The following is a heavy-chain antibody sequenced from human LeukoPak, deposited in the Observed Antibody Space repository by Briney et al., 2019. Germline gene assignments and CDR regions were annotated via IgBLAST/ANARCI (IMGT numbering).Heavy chain of an antibody. CDR2: IYYSGST. V-gene: IGHV4-39*01. J-gene: IGHJ5*02. CDR1: GGSISSSSYY. D-gene: IGHD6-19*01. CDR3: ARGAPRYSSGWYLRRWFDP. Sequence: SETLSLTCTVSGGSISSSSYYWGWIRQPPGKGLEWIGSIYYSGSTYYNPSLKSRVTISVDTSKNQFSLKLSSVTAADTAVYYCARGAPRYSSGWYLRRWFDPWGQGTLVTDSS.